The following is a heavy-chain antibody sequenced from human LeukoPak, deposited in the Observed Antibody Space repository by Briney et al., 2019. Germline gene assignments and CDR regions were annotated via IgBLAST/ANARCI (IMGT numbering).Heavy chain of an antibody. CDR2: ISWNSGSI. V-gene: IGHV3-9*01. J-gene: IGHJ6*02. CDR3: AKDIYCTNGVCYRGGPYYYYGMDV. CDR1: GFTFDDYA. D-gene: IGHD2-8*01. Sequence: PGGSLRLSCAASGFTFDDYAMHWVRQAPGKGLEWVSGISWNSGSIGYADSVKGRFTISRDNAKNSLYLQMNSLRAEDTALYSCAKDIYCTNGVCYRGGPYYYYGMDVWGQGTTVTVSS.